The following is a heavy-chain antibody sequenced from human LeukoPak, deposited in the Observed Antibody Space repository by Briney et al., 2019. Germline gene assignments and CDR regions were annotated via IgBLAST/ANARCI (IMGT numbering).Heavy chain of an antibody. Sequence: GGSLRLSCAASGFTVSSNYMSWVRQAPGKGLEWVSVIYSGGSTYYADSVKGRFTISRDNSKNTLYLQMNSLRAEDTAVYYCARDRYGDYSYYYGMDVWGQGTTVTVSS. CDR3: ARDRYGDYSYYYGMDV. V-gene: IGHV3-53*01. CDR2: IYSGGST. CDR1: GFTVSSNY. J-gene: IGHJ6*02. D-gene: IGHD4-17*01.